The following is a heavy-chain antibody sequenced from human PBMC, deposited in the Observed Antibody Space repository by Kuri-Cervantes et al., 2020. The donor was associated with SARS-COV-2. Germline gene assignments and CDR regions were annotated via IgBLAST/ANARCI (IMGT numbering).Heavy chain of an antibody. V-gene: IGHV4-34*01. D-gene: IGHD7-27*01. Sequence: SQTLSLTCAVYGGSFSGYYWSWIRQPPGKGLEWIGEINHSGSTNYNPSLKSRVTISVDTSKNQFSLKLSSVTAADTAVYYCARAGDNWGQGDDAFDIWGQGTMVTVSS. CDR1: GGSFSGYY. CDR3: ARAGDNWGQGDDAFDI. CDR2: INHSGST. J-gene: IGHJ3*02.